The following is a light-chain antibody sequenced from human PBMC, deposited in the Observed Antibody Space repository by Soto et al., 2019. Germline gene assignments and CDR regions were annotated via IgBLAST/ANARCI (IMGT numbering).Light chain of an antibody. V-gene: IGKV3-20*01. Sequence: EIVLTQSPGTLSLSPGERATLSCRASQSVSSNYLAWYQHKPGQAPRLLIYGASCRATGIADRFSGSGSGTDFTLTISRLEPEDSAVYFCQQYGSSPPTWTFGQGTKVDIK. J-gene: IGKJ1*01. CDR3: QQYGSSPPTWT. CDR2: GAS. CDR1: QSVSSNY.